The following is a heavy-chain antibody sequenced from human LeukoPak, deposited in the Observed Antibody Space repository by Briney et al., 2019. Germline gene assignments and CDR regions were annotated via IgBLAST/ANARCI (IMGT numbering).Heavy chain of an antibody. V-gene: IGHV4-39*07. CDR3: ASPSSGWQTVDY. CDR2: IYYSGST. J-gene: IGHJ4*02. CDR1: GGSISSSSYY. Sequence: PSETLSLTRTVSGGSISSSSYYWGWIRQPPGKGLEWIGSIYYSGSTYYNPSLKSRVTISVDTSKNQFSLKLSSVTAADTAVYYCASPSSGWQTVDYWGQGTLVTVSS. D-gene: IGHD6-19*01.